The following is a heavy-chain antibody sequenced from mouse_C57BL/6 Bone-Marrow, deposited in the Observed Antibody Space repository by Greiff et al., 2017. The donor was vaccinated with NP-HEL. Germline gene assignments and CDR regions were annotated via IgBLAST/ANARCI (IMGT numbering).Heavy chain of an antibody. Sequence: QVQLQQSGAELVKPGASVKMSCKASGYTFTSYWITWVKQRPGQGLEWIGDIYPGSGSTNYNEKFKSQATLTVDTSSSTAYMQLSSLTSEDSAVYYCARWDYDPHWYFDVWGTGTTVTVSS. CDR3: ARWDYDPHWYFDV. CDR2: IYPGSGST. V-gene: IGHV1-55*01. CDR1: GYTFTSYW. J-gene: IGHJ1*03. D-gene: IGHD2-4*01.